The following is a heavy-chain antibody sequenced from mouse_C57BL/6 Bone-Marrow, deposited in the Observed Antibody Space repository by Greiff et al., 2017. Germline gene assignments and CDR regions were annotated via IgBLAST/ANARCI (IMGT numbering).Heavy chain of an antibody. CDR1: GYTFTSYW. Sequence: QVQLQQPGAELAKPGASVKMSCKASGYTFTSYWITWVKQRPGQGLEWIGDIYPGSGSTNYNEKFKSKATLTVDTSSSTAYMQLRSLTSEDSAVYYYARPNYSNYWYFDVWGTGTTVTVSS. CDR3: ARPNYSNYWYFDV. D-gene: IGHD2-5*01. V-gene: IGHV1-55*01. CDR2: IYPGSGST. J-gene: IGHJ1*03.